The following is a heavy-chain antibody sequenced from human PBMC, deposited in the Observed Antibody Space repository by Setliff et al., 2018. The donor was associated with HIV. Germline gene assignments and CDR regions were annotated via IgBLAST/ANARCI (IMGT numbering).Heavy chain of an antibody. Sequence: PSETLSLTCTVSGRSISSHYWSWIRQPPGKGLEWVSSISSSSSYIYYADSVKGRFTISRDNAKNSLYLQMNSLRAEDTAVYYCAREWWELLGNYGMDVWGQGTTVTVSS. J-gene: IGHJ6*02. D-gene: IGHD1-26*01. CDR3: AREWWELLGNYGMDV. CDR1: GRSISSHY. V-gene: IGHV3-21*01. CDR2: ISSSSSYI.